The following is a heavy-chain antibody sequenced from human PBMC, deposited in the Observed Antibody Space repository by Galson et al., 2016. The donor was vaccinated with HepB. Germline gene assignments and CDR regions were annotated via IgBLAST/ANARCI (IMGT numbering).Heavy chain of an antibody. Sequence: SLRLSCAASGFSFSNYVMHWVRQAPGKGLVWVSRITPDGIGIRTLYADFVKGRFTISRDNAKNTLYLEMSSLRAEDTGVYYCARDLNWKLFDYWGQGSLVTVSS. V-gene: IGHV3-74*01. D-gene: IGHD1-1*01. CDR1: GFSFSNYV. CDR2: ITPDGIGIRT. CDR3: ARDLNWKLFDY. J-gene: IGHJ4*02.